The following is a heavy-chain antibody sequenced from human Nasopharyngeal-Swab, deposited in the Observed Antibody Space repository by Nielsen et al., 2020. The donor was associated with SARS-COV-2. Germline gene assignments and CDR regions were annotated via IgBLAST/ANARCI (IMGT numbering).Heavy chain of an antibody. J-gene: IGHJ6*02. CDR3: ARDGLDYDFWSAYFMDV. Sequence: GGSLRLSCAASGFTFNNYNFNWVRQAPGKGLEWVSSISSSSSYIYYADSVKGQFTISRDNAKNSLYLQMNSLRAEDTAVYYCARDGLDYDFWSAYFMDVWGQGTAVTVSS. V-gene: IGHV3-21*01. CDR1: GFTFNNYN. D-gene: IGHD3-3*01. CDR2: ISSSSSYI.